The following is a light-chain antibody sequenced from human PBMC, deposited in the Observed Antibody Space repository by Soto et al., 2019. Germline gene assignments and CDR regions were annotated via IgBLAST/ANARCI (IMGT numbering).Light chain of an antibody. Sequence: EIVLTQSPGTLSLSPGERATLSCRASQSVSNSYLAWYQQKPGQAPRLLIFGSSDRATGIPDRFSGSGSGTDFTLTISRLEPEDFAVYYCQQYGSSPPYTFGQGTKLEIK. CDR2: GSS. V-gene: IGKV3-20*01. CDR3: QQYGSSPPYT. J-gene: IGKJ2*01. CDR1: QSVSNSY.